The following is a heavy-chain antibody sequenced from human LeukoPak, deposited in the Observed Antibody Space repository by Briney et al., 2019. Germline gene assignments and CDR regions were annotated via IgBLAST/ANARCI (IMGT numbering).Heavy chain of an antibody. CDR3: AYDFWSGRSYYFDY. Sequence: GGSLRLSCAASGFTFSSYAMSWVRQAPGKGLGWVSAISGSGGSTYYADSVKGRFTISRDNSKNTLYLQMNSLRAEDTAVYYCAYDFWSGRSYYFDYWGQGTLVTVSS. D-gene: IGHD3-3*01. CDR1: GFTFSSYA. CDR2: ISGSGGST. J-gene: IGHJ4*02. V-gene: IGHV3-23*01.